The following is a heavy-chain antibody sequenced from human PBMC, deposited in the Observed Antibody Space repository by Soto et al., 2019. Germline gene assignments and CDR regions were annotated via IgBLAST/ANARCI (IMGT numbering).Heavy chain of an antibody. Sequence: QVQLQESGPGLVKPSQTLSLTCTVSGGSISNDNYYWSWIRQPPGKGLEWVGYIFYSGSTYYNPSLKSRLTISVDTSKNQFSLRLTSVTDADTAVYYCARGPTVTTDYWGQGTLVTVSS. V-gene: IGHV4-30-4*01. D-gene: IGHD4-17*01. CDR3: ARGPTVTTDY. CDR1: GGSISNDNYY. J-gene: IGHJ4*02. CDR2: IFYSGST.